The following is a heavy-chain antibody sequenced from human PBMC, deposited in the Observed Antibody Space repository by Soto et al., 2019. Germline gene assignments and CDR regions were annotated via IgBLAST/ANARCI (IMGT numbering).Heavy chain of an antibody. J-gene: IGHJ4*02. CDR3: AKDEASGQGSFDS. CDR2: ISYDGSNQ. Sequence: GGSLRLSXAASGFTFNIYGMHWVRQAPDKGLEWVALISYDGSNQYYADSVKGRFTISRDNSKNTLFLQVNSLRADDTAVYYCAKDEASGQGSFDSWGQGTLVTVSS. CDR1: GFTFNIYG. V-gene: IGHV3-30*18.